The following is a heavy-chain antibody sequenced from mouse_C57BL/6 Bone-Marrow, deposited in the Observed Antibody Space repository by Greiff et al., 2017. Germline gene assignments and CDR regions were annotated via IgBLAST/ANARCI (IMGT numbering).Heavy chain of an antibody. V-gene: IGHV3-6*01. Sequence: VQLQQSGPGLVKPSQSLSLTCSVTGYSITSGYYWNWIRQFPGNKLEWMGYISYDGSNNYNPSLKNRISITRDTSKNQFFLKLNSVTTEDTATYYCATYFDYWCQGTTLTVSS. CDR1: GYSITSGYY. J-gene: IGHJ2*01. CDR2: ISYDGSN. CDR3: ATYFDY.